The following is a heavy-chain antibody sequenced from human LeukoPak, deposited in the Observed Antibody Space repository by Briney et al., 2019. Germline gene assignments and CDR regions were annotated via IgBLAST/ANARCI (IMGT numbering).Heavy chain of an antibody. CDR3: ARDYYDSSGAEKKFDY. Sequence: KAGGSLRLSCAASGFTFSSYAMNWVRQAPGKGLEWVSAISHSGASTYYADSVKGRLTISRDNAKNSLYLQMNSLRAEDTAVYYCARDYYDSSGAEKKFDYWGQGTLVTVSS. V-gene: IGHV3-23*01. J-gene: IGHJ4*02. D-gene: IGHD3-22*01. CDR2: ISHSGAST. CDR1: GFTFSSYA.